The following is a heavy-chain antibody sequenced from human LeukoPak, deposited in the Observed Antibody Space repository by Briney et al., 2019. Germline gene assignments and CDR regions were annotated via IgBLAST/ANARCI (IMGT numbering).Heavy chain of an antibody. CDR1: GLTFSSHW. CDR3: ARGGYDILTGYPYYFDY. CDR2: INSDGSSA. J-gene: IGHJ4*02. V-gene: IGHV3-74*01. Sequence: GGSLRLSCAASGLTFSSHWVHWVRQAPGKGLVWVSRINSDGSSASYADSVKGRFTISRDNAKNTLYLQMNSLRAEDTAVYYCARGGYDILTGYPYYFDYWGQGTLVTVSS. D-gene: IGHD3-9*01.